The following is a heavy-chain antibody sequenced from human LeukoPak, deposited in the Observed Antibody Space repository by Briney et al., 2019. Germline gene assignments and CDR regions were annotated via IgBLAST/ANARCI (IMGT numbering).Heavy chain of an antibody. J-gene: IGHJ4*02. Sequence: ASVKVSCKASGYRFTSYGISWVRQAPGQGLEWMGWISAYNGNTNYVQKLQGRVTMTTETSTRTAYMELRSLRSDDTAVYYCARGGDGDILTGLVFDYWGQGTLVTVSS. D-gene: IGHD3-9*01. CDR3: ARGGDGDILTGLVFDY. V-gene: IGHV1-18*01. CDR2: ISAYNGNT. CDR1: GYRFTSYG.